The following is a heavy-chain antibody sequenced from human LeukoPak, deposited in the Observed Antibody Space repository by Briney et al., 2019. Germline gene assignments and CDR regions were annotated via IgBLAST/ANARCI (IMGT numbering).Heavy chain of an antibody. CDR3: VRDRFYGMDV. CDR2: INHDGSTT. Sequence: GGSLRLSCAASGFTFSSSWMHWVRQAPGQGLVWVSRINHDGSTTNYVDSVKGRFTISRDNAKDTLYLQMNSLRAEDTAVFYCVRDRFYGMDVWGQGTTVTVSS. CDR1: GFTFSSSW. V-gene: IGHV3-74*01. J-gene: IGHJ6*02.